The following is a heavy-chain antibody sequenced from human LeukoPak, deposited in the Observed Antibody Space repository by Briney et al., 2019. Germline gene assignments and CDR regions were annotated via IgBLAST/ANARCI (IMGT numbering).Heavy chain of an antibody. J-gene: IGHJ6*03. CDR3: ARESGYSSSWYTNYYYYYMDV. D-gene: IGHD6-13*01. CDR2: IGNSGGST. Sequence: GGSLRLSCAASGFTFSSYAMSWVRQAPGKGLEWVSTIGNSGGSTYYADSVKGRFTISRDNAKNSLYLQMNSLRAEDTAVYYCARESGYSSSWYTNYYYYYMDVWGKGTTVTVSS. V-gene: IGHV3-23*01. CDR1: GFTFSSYA.